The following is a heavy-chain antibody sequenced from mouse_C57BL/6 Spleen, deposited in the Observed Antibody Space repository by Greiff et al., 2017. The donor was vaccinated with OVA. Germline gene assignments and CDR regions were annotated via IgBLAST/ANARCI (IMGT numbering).Heavy chain of an antibody. V-gene: IGHV1-69*01. D-gene: IGHD4-1*01. CDR2: IDPSDSYT. Sequence: QVQLQQPGAELVMPGASVKLSCKASGYTFTSYWMHWVKQRPGQGLEWIGEIDPSDSYTNYNQKFKGKSTLTVDKSSSTAYMQLSSLTSEDSAVYYCAGDLSRLGYCDDWGQGTTLTVSS. J-gene: IGHJ2*01. CDR1: GYTFTSYW. CDR3: AGDLSRLGYCDD.